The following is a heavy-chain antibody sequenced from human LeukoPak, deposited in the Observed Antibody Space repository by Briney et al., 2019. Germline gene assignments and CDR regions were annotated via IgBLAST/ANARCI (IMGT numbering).Heavy chain of an antibody. V-gene: IGHV4-34*01. D-gene: IGHD5-18*01. J-gene: IGHJ5*02. CDR3: APRGDIEHSYVYGKWFDP. CDR2: INHSGSS. CDR1: GGSFSAYY. Sequence: SETLSPTCAVYGGSFSAYYWTWIRQPRGKGLEWIGEINHSGSSNYNSSLRSRVTISVDTSYKQFSLRLSSVTAADTAVYYCAPRGDIEHSYVYGKWFDPWGQGTRVTVSS.